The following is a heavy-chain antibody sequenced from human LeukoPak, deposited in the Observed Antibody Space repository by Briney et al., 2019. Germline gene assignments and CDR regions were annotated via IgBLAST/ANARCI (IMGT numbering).Heavy chain of an antibody. J-gene: IGHJ4*02. CDR1: GGSFSGYY. CDR3: ASMTRNSSSWYSFDY. Sequence: PSETLSLTCAVYGGSFSGYYWSWIRQPPGKGLEWIGEINHSGSTNYNPSLKSRVTISVDTSKNQFSLKLSSVTAADTAVYYCASMTRNSSSWYSFDYWGQGTLVTVSS. CDR2: INHSGST. D-gene: IGHD6-13*01. V-gene: IGHV4-34*01.